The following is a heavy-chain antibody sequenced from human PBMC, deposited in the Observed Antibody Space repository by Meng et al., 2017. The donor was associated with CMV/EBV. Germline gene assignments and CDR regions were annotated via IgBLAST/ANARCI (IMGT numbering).Heavy chain of an antibody. D-gene: IGHD1-14*01. Sequence: GESLQISCAASGFTFSSYSMNWVRQAPGKGLEWVSSISSSSSYIYYADSVKGRFTISRDNAKNSLYLQMNSLRAEDTAVYYCARAPELGLYYFDYWGQGTLVTVSS. CDR3: ARAPELGLYYFDY. V-gene: IGHV3-21*01. CDR2: ISSSSSYI. CDR1: GFTFSSYS. J-gene: IGHJ4*02.